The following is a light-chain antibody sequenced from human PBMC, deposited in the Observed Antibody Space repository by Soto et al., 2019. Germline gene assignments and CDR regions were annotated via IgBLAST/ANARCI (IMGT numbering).Light chain of an antibody. CDR2: TDD. V-gene: IGLV1-44*01. J-gene: IGLJ2*01. CDR1: NSNIGTNP. CDR3: AVWDDSLNGHLL. Sequence: QSVLTQPPSASGTPGQRATISCSGSNSNIGTNPVNWYQQLPGTAPKLLIHTDDQRPSGVPDQCSGSKSGTPTSLAISWLQSEDEADYYCAVWDDSLNGHLLFGGGTKLTVL.